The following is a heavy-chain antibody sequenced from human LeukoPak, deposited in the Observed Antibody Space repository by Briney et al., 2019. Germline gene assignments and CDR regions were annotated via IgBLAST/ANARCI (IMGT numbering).Heavy chain of an antibody. V-gene: IGHV4-34*01. D-gene: IGHD3-22*01. CDR2: INHSGST. J-gene: IGHJ6*03. Sequence: ASETLSLTCAVYGGSFSGYYRSWMRQPPGKGLEWIGEINHSGSTNYNPSLKSRVTISVDTSKNQFSLKLSSVTAADTAVYYCTRGSIAYYYMDVWGKGTTVTISS. CDR1: GGSFSGYY. CDR3: TRGSIAYYYMDV.